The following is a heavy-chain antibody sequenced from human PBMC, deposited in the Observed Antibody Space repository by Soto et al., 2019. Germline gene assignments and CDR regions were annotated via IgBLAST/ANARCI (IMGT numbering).Heavy chain of an antibody. CDR2: FDPEDGET. CDR1: GYTLTELS. Sequence: ASVKVSCKVSGYTLTELSMHWVRQAPGKGLEWMGGFDPEDGETIYAQKFQGRVTMTEDTSTDTAYMELSSLRSEDTAVYYCATVPLIAAPENRWFDPWGQGTLVTVSS. J-gene: IGHJ5*02. V-gene: IGHV1-24*01. CDR3: ATVPLIAAPENRWFDP. D-gene: IGHD6-13*01.